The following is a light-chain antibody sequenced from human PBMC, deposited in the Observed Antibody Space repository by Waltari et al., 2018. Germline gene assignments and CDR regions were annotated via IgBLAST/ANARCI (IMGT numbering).Light chain of an antibody. Sequence: QSALTQPASVSGSPGQSITISCTGTSSDVGGYNHVSWYQQTPGKAPKLLIYDGTKRPLGVSNPYSGSNSGNTASLTISGLQAEDEAVYYCSSYRTSSTFVFGPGTKVTVL. CDR1: SSDVGGYNH. CDR2: DGT. CDR3: SSYRTSSTFV. V-gene: IGLV2-14*01. J-gene: IGLJ1*01.